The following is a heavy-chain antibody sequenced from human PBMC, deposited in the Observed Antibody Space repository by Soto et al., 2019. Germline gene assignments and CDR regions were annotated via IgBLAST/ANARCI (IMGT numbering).Heavy chain of an antibody. J-gene: IGHJ4*02. CDR1: GYTFTSYY. D-gene: IGHD6-6*01. Sequence: ASVKVSCKASGYTFTSYYMHWVRQAPGQGLEWMGIINPRGGSTSYAQKFQGRVTMTRDTSTSTVYMELSSLRSEDTAVYYCARDKHPSSSSSYYFDYWGQGTLVTVSS. CDR3: ARDKHPSSSSSYYFDY. V-gene: IGHV1-46*01. CDR2: INPRGGST.